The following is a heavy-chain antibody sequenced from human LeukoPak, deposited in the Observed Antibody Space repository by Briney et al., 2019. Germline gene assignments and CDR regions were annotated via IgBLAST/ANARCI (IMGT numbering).Heavy chain of an antibody. J-gene: IGHJ6*03. D-gene: IGHD2-15*01. CDR1: GGSISSTNW. CDR2: IFHSGGT. V-gene: IGHV4-4*02. CDR3: ARLAPFLGGPYYYYYMDV. Sequence: PSETLSLTCAVSGGSISSTNWWSWVRQPPGKGLEWIGEIFHSGGTNYNPSLKSRVTISVDTSKNQFSLKLSSVTAADTAVYYCARLAPFLGGPYYYYYMDVWGKGTTVTISS.